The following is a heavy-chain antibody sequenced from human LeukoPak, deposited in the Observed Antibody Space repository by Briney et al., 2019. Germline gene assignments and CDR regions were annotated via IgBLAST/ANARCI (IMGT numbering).Heavy chain of an antibody. CDR2: INWNGGST. V-gene: IGHV3-20*04. Sequence: GGSLRLSCVTSGFTFDDYGMSWVRQAPGKGLEWVSGINWNGGSTGYADSLQGRFAISRDNAKNSLYLQIYNLRAEDTAFYCCARDRPSGFYFDSWGQGTLVIVSS. CDR3: ARDRPSGFYFDS. D-gene: IGHD3-10*01. J-gene: IGHJ4*02. CDR1: GFTFDDYG.